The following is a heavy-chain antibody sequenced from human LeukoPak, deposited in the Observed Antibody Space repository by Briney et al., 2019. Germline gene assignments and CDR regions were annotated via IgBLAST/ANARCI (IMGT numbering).Heavy chain of an antibody. D-gene: IGHD2-2*01. J-gene: IGHJ4*02. CDR2: IYTSGST. V-gene: IGHV4-4*07. CDR3: AGHCSSTSCYGGNFDY. CDR1: GGSLSSYY. Sequence: PSETLSLTCTVSGGSLSSYYWSWIRQPAGKGLEWIGRIYTSGSTNYNPSLKSRVTMSVDTSKNQLSLKLSSVTAADTAVYYCAGHCSSTSCYGGNFDYWGQGTLVTVS.